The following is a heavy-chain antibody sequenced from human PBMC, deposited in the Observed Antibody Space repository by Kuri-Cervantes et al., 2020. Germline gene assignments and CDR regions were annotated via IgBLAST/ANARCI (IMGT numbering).Heavy chain of an antibody. V-gene: IGHV1-8*02. CDR1: GDTFSSYA. J-gene: IGHJ6*03. CDR2: MNPNSGNT. CDR3: ARVEWELANYYYYYMDV. D-gene: IGHD1-26*01. Sequence: VSVKVSCKASGDTFSSYAISWVRQAPGQGLEWMGWMNPNSGNTGYAQKFQGRVTMTRNTSISTAYMELSSLRSEDTAVYYCARVEWELANYYYYYMDVWGKGTTVTVSS.